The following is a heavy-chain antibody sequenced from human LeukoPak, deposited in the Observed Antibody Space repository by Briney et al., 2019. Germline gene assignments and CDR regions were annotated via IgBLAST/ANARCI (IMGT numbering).Heavy chain of an antibody. CDR1: GYTFTGYY. CDR3: ARDSSGWNHDY. D-gene: IGHD6-19*01. J-gene: IGHJ4*02. Sequence: ASVKVSCKASGYTFTGYYMHWVRQAPGQGLEWMGRINPNSGGTNYAQKFQGRVTMTRETSISTAYMELSRLRSDDSAVYYCARDSSGWNHDYWGQGTLVTVSS. CDR2: INPNSGGT. V-gene: IGHV1-2*06.